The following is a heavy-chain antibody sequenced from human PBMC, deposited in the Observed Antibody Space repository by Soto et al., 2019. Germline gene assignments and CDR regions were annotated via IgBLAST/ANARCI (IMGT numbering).Heavy chain of an antibody. J-gene: IGHJ4*01. V-gene: IGHV4-59*01. D-gene: IGHD2-15*01. CDR3: ARAHAPTLPFDY. CDR1: GGSMRNVY. Sequence: VSLTCTVSGGSMRNVYWSWIRQPPGKRLEWIGFIFHSGNAKYNPSLKSRVTISIDTSKSQFSLSLDSVTAADTAVYFCARAHAPTLPFDYWGLGTLVTVSS. CDR2: IFHSGNA.